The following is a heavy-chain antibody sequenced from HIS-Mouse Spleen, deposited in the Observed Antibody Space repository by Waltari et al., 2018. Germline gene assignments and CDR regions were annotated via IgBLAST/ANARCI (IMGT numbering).Heavy chain of an antibody. Sequence: EVQLLESGGGLVQPGGSLRLSCAASGFTFSSYAMSWVRQAPGKGLEWVSAISGSGGSTYYADSGKGRFTISRDNSKNTLYLQMNSLRAEDTAVYYCAQNYYGSGSYYYWGQGTLVTVSS. D-gene: IGHD3-10*01. J-gene: IGHJ4*02. CDR3: AQNYYGSGSYYY. V-gene: IGHV3-23*01. CDR1: GFTFSSYA. CDR2: ISGSGGST.